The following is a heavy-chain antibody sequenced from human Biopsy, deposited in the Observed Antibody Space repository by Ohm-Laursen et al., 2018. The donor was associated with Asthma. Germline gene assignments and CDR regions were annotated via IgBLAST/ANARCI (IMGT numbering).Heavy chain of an antibody. CDR1: GGSMSSSSYY. D-gene: IGHD7-27*01. CDR2: ISYTGSA. Sequence: SETLSLTCTVSGGSMSSSSYYWGWIRQPPGKGLEWMGSISYTGSAYHNPSPKIRVSISVDTSKNHLSLKLISVTAADTAVCYCARHWDWGSFFDYWGQGTPVTVSS. V-gene: IGHV4-39*01. J-gene: IGHJ4*02. CDR3: ARHWDWGSFFDY.